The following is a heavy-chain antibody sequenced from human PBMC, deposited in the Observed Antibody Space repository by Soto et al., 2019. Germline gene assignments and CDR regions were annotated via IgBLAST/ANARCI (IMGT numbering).Heavy chain of an antibody. V-gene: IGHV4-59*01. CDR2: IYYSGST. D-gene: IGHD6-13*01. Sequence: QVQLQESGPGLVKPSETLSLTCTVSGGSISSYYWSWIRQPPGKVLELIGYIYYSGSTNYNPALKSRVTISVDTSTNPFSLKLSSVNAADTAVYYCARADSSRWYFYYYDGIDVWGQGTTVTVSS. J-gene: IGHJ6*02. CDR1: GGSISSYY. CDR3: ARADSSRWYFYYYDGIDV.